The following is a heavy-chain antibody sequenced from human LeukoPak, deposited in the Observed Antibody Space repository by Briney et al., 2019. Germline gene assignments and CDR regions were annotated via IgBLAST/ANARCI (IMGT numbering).Heavy chain of an antibody. CDR1: GYDFTRVG. J-gene: IGHJ4*02. Sequence: ASLKVSCKASGYDFTRVGITWVRRAPGQGLDWMGWNSHYNGDTRYAQKFQGRVAMTTDTSTTTAYMELRGLRFNDTAVYYCARAGSGSGWYFDYWGQGTLVTVSS. CDR3: ARAGSGSGWYFDY. CDR2: NSHYNGDT. D-gene: IGHD6-19*01. V-gene: IGHV1-18*01.